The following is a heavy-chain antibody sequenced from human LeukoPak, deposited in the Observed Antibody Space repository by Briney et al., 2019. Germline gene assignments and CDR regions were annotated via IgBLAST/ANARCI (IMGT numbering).Heavy chain of an antibody. CDR1: GGSFSGYY. CDR2: INHSGST. Sequence: SETLSLTCAVYGGSFSGYYWSWIRQPPGKGLEWIGEINHSGSTNYNPSLKSRVTISVDTSKNQFSLKLSSVTAADTAVYYCARDTASPPRPSIAAAPPVYWGQGTLVTVSS. J-gene: IGHJ4*02. V-gene: IGHV4-34*01. D-gene: IGHD6-13*01. CDR3: ARDTASPPRPSIAAAPPVY.